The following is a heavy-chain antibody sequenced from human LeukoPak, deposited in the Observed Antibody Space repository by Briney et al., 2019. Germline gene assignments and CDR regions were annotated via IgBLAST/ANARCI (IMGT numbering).Heavy chain of an antibody. Sequence: GGSLRLSCAASGFTFSIYWMHWVRQPPGRGLVWVSRINSDGSSTSYADSVKGRFTISRDNAKNTLYLQMNSLRVEDTALYYCARDAPGNPALDYWGQGSLVTVSS. D-gene: IGHD2-2*01. CDR1: GFTFSIYW. V-gene: IGHV3-74*01. J-gene: IGHJ4*02. CDR3: ARDAPGNPALDY. CDR2: INSDGSST.